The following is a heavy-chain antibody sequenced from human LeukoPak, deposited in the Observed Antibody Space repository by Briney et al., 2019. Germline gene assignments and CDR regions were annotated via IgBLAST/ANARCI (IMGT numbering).Heavy chain of an antibody. CDR2: ISSSGSTI. V-gene: IGHV3-48*03. Sequence: GGSLRLSCAASGFTFSSYEMNWVRQAPGKGLGWVSYISSSGSTIYYADSVKGRFTISRDNSKNTLYLQMNSLRAEDTAVYYCAKSAGVYCSSTSCSDYYYYYGMDVWGKGTTVTVSS. CDR1: GFTFSSYE. CDR3: AKSAGVYCSSTSCSDYYYYYGMDV. J-gene: IGHJ6*04. D-gene: IGHD2-2*01.